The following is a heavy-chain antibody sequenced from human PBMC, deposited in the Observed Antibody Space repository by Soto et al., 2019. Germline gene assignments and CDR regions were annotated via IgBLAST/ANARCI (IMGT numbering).Heavy chain of an antibody. V-gene: IGHV3-48*02. CDR2: ISSSSSTI. CDR3: ARLNHYYDSSGYYENYYFDY. D-gene: IGHD3-22*01. CDR1: GFTFSSYS. Sequence: GGSLRLSCAASGFTFSSYSMNWVRQAPGKGLEWVSYISSSSSTIYYADSVKGRFTISRDNAKNSLYLQMNSLRDEDTAVYYCARLNHYYDSSGYYENYYFDYWGQGTLVTVSS. J-gene: IGHJ4*02.